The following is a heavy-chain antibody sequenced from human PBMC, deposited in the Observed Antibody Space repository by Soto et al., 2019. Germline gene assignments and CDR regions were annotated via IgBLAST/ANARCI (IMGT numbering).Heavy chain of an antibody. J-gene: IGHJ6*02. CDR3: ARRGSMGVLPKFYYYYGMDV. CDR1: GYSFTSYW. D-gene: IGHD1-26*01. V-gene: IGHV5-51*01. Sequence: EVQLVQSGAEVKKPGESLKISCKGSGYSFTSYWIGWVRQMPGKGLEWMGIIYPGDSDTRYSPSFQGQVTISADKSISTAYLQWSSLKASDTAMYYCARRGSMGVLPKFYYYYGMDVWGQGTTVTVSS. CDR2: IYPGDSDT.